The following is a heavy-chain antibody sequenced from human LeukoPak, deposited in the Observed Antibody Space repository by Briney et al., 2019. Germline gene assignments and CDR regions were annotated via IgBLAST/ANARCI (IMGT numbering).Heavy chain of an antibody. V-gene: IGHV3-66*01. CDR2: IYGGDIT. CDR3: AGDPGIANGIDI. CDR1: GFTVSSNY. Sequence: GSLRLSCAVSGFTVSSNYMSWVRQVPGKGLEWVSVIYGGDITYYADSVKGRFTISRDTSKNTLTLQMNSLRVDDTAVYYCAGDPGIANGIDIWGQGTPVTVSS. J-gene: IGHJ6*02. D-gene: IGHD1-26*01.